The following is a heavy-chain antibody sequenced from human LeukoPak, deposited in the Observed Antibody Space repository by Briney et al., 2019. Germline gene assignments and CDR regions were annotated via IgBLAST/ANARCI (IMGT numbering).Heavy chain of an antibody. CDR2: IYPADSDS. CDR3: ARHLSHVLEIDY. V-gene: IGHV5-51*01. J-gene: IGHJ4*02. CDR1: GYSFTNYW. Sequence: GESLKISCKGSGYSFTNYWIGWVRQMPGKGLEWVGIIYPADSDSRYSPSFQGQVTISADKSISTAYVQWSSLKASDTAMYYCARHLSHVLEIDYWGQGTLVTVSS. D-gene: IGHD3-10*02.